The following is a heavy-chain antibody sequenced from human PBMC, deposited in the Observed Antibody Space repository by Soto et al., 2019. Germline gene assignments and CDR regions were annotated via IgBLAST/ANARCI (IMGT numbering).Heavy chain of an antibody. CDR3: ARDRGTANQNNWLDP. D-gene: IGHD1-7*01. Sequence: PSETLSLTCTVSGDSVSSATYYWSWIRQPPGKALEWIGSIYYSGSTNYNPSLRSRVIMSIDTSKNQFSLNLSSVTAADTAVYYCARDRGTANQNNWLDPWGQGTLVTVSS. CDR1: GDSVSSATYY. CDR2: IYYSGST. J-gene: IGHJ5*02. V-gene: IGHV4-61*01.